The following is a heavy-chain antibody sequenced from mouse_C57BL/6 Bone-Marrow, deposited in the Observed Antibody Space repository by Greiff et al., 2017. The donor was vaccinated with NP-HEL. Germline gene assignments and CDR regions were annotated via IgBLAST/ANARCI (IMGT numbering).Heavy chain of an antibody. CDR2: IRNKANNHAT. CDR1: GFTFSDAW. J-gene: IGHJ2*01. CDR3: TLITTVVGRVDY. V-gene: IGHV6-6*01. D-gene: IGHD1-1*01. Sequence: EVMLVESGGGLVQPGGSMKLSCAASGFTFSDAWMDWVRQSPEKGLEWVAEIRNKANNHATYYAESVKGRFTISRDDSKSSVYLQMNSLRAEDTGIYYCTLITTVVGRVDYWGQGTTLTVSS.